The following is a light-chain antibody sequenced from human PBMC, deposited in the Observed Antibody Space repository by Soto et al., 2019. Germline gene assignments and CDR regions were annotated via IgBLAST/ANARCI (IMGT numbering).Light chain of an antibody. J-gene: IGLJ1*01. CDR3: SSCGDNDIYV. V-gene: IGLV2-8*01. CDR2: EVN. Sequence: QSVLTQPPSASGSPGQSVTISCTGTSSDIGGYNSVSWYQQHPGKAPRLMIYEVNKRPSGVPDRFSGSKSGNTASLTVTGLQAEDEADYYCSSCGDNDIYVFGTGTKLTVL. CDR1: SSDIGGYNS.